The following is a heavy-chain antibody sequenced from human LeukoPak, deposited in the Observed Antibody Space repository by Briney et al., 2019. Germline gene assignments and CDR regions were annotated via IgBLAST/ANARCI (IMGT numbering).Heavy chain of an antibody. CDR2: TKPNSGGT. Sequence: ASVKVSCKASGYTFTGYYMHWVRPAPGQGLEWMGWTKPNSGGTNYAQKFQGRVSRNRDTSISTTYLEMSRLRYDDTAVYYCATGPHRGYSGSYSPSVYWGQGTLVTVSS. J-gene: IGHJ4*02. V-gene: IGHV1-2*02. CDR3: ATGPHRGYSGSYSPSVY. D-gene: IGHD1-26*01. CDR1: GYTFTGYY.